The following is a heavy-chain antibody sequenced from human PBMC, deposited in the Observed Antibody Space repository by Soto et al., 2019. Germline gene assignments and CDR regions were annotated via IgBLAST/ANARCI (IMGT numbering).Heavy chain of an antibody. CDR2: IIPIFGTA. J-gene: IGHJ4*02. Sequence: SVKVSCKASGGTFSSYAISWVRQAPGQGLEWMGGIIPIFGTANYAQKFQGRVTITADESTSTAYMELSSLISDDMAVYYCATKYYYFDYWGQGTLVTVSS. CDR3: ATKYYYFDY. CDR1: GGTFSSYA. V-gene: IGHV1-69*13.